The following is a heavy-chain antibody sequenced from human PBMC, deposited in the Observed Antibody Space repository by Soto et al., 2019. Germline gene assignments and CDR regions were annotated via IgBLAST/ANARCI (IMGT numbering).Heavy chain of an antibody. D-gene: IGHD2-15*01. CDR3: ATHSSIGRQGPNGMDV. V-gene: IGHV1-69*01. CDR1: GGTFSSYA. CDR2: IIPIFGTA. J-gene: IGHJ6*02. Sequence: QVQLVQSGAEVKKPGSSVKVSCKASGGTFSSYAISWVRQAPGQGLEWMGGIIPIFGTANYAQKFQGRVTITADESTSTADMELSSLRSEDTAVYYCATHSSIGRQGPNGMDVWGQGTTVTVSS.